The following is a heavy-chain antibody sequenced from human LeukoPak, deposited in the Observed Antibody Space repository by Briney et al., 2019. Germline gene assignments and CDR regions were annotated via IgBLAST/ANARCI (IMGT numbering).Heavy chain of an antibody. D-gene: IGHD5-18*01. CDR2: INHFGST. V-gene: IGHV4-34*01. Sequence: SSETLSLTCAVYGGSFSGYYWSWIRQPPGKGLEWIGEINHFGSTNYNPSLKIRVTISGDTSKNQCSLKVNSVTAADTAVYYCARGYRAPQTFYSYHYFDSWAQGILVTVSS. J-gene: IGHJ4*02. CDR3: ARGYRAPQTFYSYHYFDS. CDR1: GGSFSGYY.